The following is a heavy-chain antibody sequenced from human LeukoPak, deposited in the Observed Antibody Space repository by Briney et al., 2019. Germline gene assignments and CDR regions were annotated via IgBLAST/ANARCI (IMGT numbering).Heavy chain of an antibody. D-gene: IGHD7-27*01. CDR3: ARDIPTEEPYFDY. V-gene: IGHV3-21*01. CDR1: GFTFSSYS. CDR2: ISSSSSYI. Sequence: PGGSLRLSCAASGFTFSSYSMNWVRQAPGKGLEWVSSISSSSSYIYYADSVKGRFTISRDNAKNSLYLQMNSLRAEDTAVYYCARDIPTEEPYFDYWGQGTLVTVSS. J-gene: IGHJ4*02.